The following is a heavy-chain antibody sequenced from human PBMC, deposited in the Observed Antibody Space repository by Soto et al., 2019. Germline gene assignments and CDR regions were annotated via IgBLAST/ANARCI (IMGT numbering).Heavy chain of an antibody. D-gene: IGHD4-4*01. J-gene: IGHJ6*02. CDR1: GYSFTSYW. CDR2: IDPSDSYT. CDR3: ARDPNYSNYYYYGMDV. Sequence: RGESLKISCKGSGYSFTSYWISWVRQMPGKGLEWMGRIDPSDSYTNYSPSFQGHVTISADKSISTAYLQWSSLKASDTAMYYCARDPNYSNYYYYGMDVWGQGTTVT. V-gene: IGHV5-10-1*01.